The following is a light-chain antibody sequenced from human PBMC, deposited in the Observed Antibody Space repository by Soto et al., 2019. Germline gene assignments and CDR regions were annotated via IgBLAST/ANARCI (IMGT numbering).Light chain of an antibody. V-gene: IGKV1-39*01. J-gene: IGKJ4*01. Sequence: DIQMTQSPVSLSASVGDRVTITCRASQTISRNLNWYQQKLGKAPKLLIFAASSLQSGVPLRFSGSGSGTDFTLTISSLQPEDFATYYCQQSYDTPLTFGGGTKVEIK. CDR2: AAS. CDR1: QTISRN. CDR3: QQSYDTPLT.